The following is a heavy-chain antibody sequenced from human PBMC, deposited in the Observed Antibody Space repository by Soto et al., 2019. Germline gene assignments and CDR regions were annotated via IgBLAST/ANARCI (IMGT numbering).Heavy chain of an antibody. J-gene: IGHJ4*02. CDR3: ARASVKLMVFGELLHYFRF. Sequence: SGPTLVNPTQTLTLTCTFSGFSLSTTGVAVGWIRQSPRRALEWLAAIFWNDYKTYSPSLESRLTITKDTPKNQVVLSMTNVEPVDTATYYCARASVKLMVFGELLHYFRFWGQGTRVTVSS. CDR1: GFSLSTTGVA. V-gene: IGHV2-5*01. CDR2: IFWNDYK. D-gene: IGHD3-10*02.